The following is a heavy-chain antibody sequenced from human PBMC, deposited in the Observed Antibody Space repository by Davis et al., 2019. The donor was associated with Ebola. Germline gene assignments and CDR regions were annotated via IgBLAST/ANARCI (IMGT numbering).Heavy chain of an antibody. CDR2: ISPKSGAT. V-gene: IGHV1-2*02. CDR3: ARTFWSGYSYYFDY. D-gene: IGHD3-3*01. Sequence: ASVKVSCKASGYTFTDYYFHWVRQAPGQGLEWMGWISPKSGATTYAQRFQGRVTMTRDTSTTTAYMELSNLRSDDTAVYYCARTFWSGYSYYFDYWGQGILVTVSS. J-gene: IGHJ4*02. CDR1: GYTFTDYY.